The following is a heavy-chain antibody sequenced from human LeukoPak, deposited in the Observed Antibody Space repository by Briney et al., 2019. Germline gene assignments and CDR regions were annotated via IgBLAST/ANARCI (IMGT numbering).Heavy chain of an antibody. V-gene: IGHV4-34*01. CDR1: GGSFSGYY. CDR3: ARADSSSWYHSPYYYYGMDV. Sequence: PPETLSLTCAVYGGSFSGYYWSWIRQPPGKGLEWIGETNHSGSTNYNPSLKSRVTISVDTSKNQFSLKLSSVTAADTAVYYCARADSSSWYHSPYYYYGMDVWGQGTTVTVSS. D-gene: IGHD6-13*01. CDR2: TNHSGST. J-gene: IGHJ6*02.